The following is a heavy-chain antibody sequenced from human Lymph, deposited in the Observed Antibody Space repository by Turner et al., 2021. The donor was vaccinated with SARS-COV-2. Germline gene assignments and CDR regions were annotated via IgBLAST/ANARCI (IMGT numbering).Heavy chain of an antibody. CDR1: GHTFSSYA. V-gene: IGHV1-69*10. J-gene: IGHJ4*02. D-gene: IGHD1-20*01. CDR2: IIPMLDIA. CDR3: ARDVTGPLGY. Sequence: QVPLVQSGAEVKKPGSSVKVSCKASGHTFSSYAIRWVRQATGQGLEWMGGIIPMLDIANYAQKFQGRVTITADKSTSTAYMELSSLRSEDTAVYYCARDVTGPLGYWGQGTLVTVSS.